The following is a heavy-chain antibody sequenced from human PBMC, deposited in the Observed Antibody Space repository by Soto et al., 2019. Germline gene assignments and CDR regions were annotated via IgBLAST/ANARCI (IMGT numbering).Heavy chain of an antibody. CDR2: IYHSGST. J-gene: IGHJ6*02. CDR3: ARKKGAGTEYYYYSMDV. V-gene: IGHV4-38-2*01. Sequence: PSETLSLTCAVSGYSISSGYYWGWIRQPPGKGLEWIGSIYHSGSTYYNPSLKSRVTISVDTSKNQFSLKLSSVTAAVTAVYYCARKKGAGTEYYYYSMDVWGQGTTVTVSS. D-gene: IGHD6-19*01. CDR1: GYSISSGYY.